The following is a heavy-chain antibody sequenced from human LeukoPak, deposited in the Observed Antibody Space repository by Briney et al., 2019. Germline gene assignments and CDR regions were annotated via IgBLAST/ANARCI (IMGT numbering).Heavy chain of an antibody. CDR2: IIPIFGIA. D-gene: IGHD5-18*01. CDR1: GGTFSSYA. CDR3: ARESGYSYRYFDY. Sequence: SGKLSCKASGGTFSSYAISWVRQAPGQGLEWMGRIIPIFGIANYAQKFQGRVTITADKSTSAAYMELSSLRSEDTAVYCCARESGYSYRYFDYWGQGTLVTVSS. V-gene: IGHV1-69*04. J-gene: IGHJ4*02.